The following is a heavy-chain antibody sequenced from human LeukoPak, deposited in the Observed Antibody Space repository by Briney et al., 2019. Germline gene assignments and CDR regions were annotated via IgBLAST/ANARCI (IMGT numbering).Heavy chain of an antibody. J-gene: IGHJ4*02. CDR3: TTDDYVWGGYRYDY. Sequence: GGSLRLSCAASGFTFSNAWMSWVRQAPGKGLEWVGRIKSKTDGGTTDYAAPVKGRFTISRDDSKNTLYLQMNSLKTEDAAVYYCTTDDYVWGGYRYDYWGQGTLVTVSS. CDR1: GFTFSNAW. CDR2: IKSKTDGGTT. D-gene: IGHD3-16*02. V-gene: IGHV3-15*01.